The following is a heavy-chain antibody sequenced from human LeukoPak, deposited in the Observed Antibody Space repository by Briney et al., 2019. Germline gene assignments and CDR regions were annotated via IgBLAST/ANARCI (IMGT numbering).Heavy chain of an antibody. D-gene: IGHD5-18*01. Sequence: PSETLSLTCTVSGYSISSGYYWGWIRKPPGKGLEWIGSIYHSGSTYYNPSLKSRVTISVDTSKNQFSLKLSSVTAADTAVYYCARAGYSYAVDYWGPGTLVTVSS. CDR1: GYSISSGYY. CDR3: ARAGYSYAVDY. V-gene: IGHV4-38-2*02. J-gene: IGHJ4*02. CDR2: IYHSGST.